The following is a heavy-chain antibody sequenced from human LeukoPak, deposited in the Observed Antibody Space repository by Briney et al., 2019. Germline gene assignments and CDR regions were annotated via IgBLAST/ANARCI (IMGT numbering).Heavy chain of an antibody. CDR2: IYTSGNT. D-gene: IGHD6-19*01. V-gene: IGHV4-4*07. J-gene: IGHJ5*02. CDR3: ARDESKYSSGWYWFDP. CDR1: GGSISSYY. Sequence: SETLSLTCTVSGGSISSYYWSWIRQPAGKGLEWIGRIYTSGNTNYNPSLKSRVTISVDKSKNQFSLKLSSVTAADTAVYYCARDESKYSSGWYWFDPWGQGTLVTVSS.